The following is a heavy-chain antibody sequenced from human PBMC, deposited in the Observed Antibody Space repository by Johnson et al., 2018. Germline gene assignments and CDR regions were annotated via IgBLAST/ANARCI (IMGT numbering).Heavy chain of an antibody. CDR1: GFTFSSYT. J-gene: IGHJ6*03. D-gene: IGHD5-12*01. V-gene: IGHV3-21*01. CDR3: ARVGGYSGYDSFYYYYMDV. CDR2: ISSSSSYI. Sequence: VQLVESGGGLVKPGGSLRLSCAASGFTFSSYTMKWVRQAPGKGLEWVSSISSSSSYIYYADSVKGRFTISSDNAKNSLYLKMNSLRAEDTAFYYCARVGGYSGYDSFYYYYMDVWGKGTTVTVSS.